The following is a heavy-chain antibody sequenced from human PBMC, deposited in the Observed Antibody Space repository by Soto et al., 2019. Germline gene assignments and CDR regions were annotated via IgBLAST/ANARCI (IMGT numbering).Heavy chain of an antibody. CDR2: INSDGSST. CDR1: GFTFSSYW. Sequence: PGGSLRLSCAASGFTFSSYWMHWVRQAPGKGLVWVSRINSDGSSTSYADTVKGRFTISRDNAKNTLYLQMNSLRAEDTAVYYCARGLKGYYGVDVWGQGTTVTVSS. D-gene: IGHD3-16*01. J-gene: IGHJ6*02. V-gene: IGHV3-74*01. CDR3: ARGLKGYYGVDV.